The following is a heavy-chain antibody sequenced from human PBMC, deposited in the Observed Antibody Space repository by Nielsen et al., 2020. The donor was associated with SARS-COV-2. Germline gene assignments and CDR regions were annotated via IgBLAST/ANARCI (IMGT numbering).Heavy chain of an antibody. J-gene: IGHJ4*02. CDR3: ARVSLSGSHTYYFDY. CDR2: LLPVFGAP. D-gene: IGHD1-26*01. V-gene: IGHV1-69*13. CDR1: GDTFTNYA. Sequence: SVKVSCKASGDTFTNYAISWVRQAPGQGLEWMGGLLPVFGAPSYAQKFQGRATITADELTSTLYMELSSLRFQDTAVYYCARVSLSGSHTYYFDYWGQGTLVTVSS.